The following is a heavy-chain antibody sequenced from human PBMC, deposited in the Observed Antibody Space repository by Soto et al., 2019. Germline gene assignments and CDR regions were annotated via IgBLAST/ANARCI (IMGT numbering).Heavy chain of an antibody. J-gene: IGHJ1*01. CDR3: ASVRRPPGVWAH. D-gene: IGHD3-16*01. Sequence: SQTLCLPWTVSAGSSSKYSWTWIRQPPGGGLEWIGYIYFNWKTNYNPSLKGRVTISRDTSKKQFSLNLSSVTAAATAVYYCASVRRPPGVWAHRGQGIL. CDR1: AGSSSKYS. V-gene: IGHV4-59*03. CDR2: IYFNWKT.